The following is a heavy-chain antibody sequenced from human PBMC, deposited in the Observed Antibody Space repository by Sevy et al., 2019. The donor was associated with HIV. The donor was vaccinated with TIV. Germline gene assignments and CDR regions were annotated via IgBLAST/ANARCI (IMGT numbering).Heavy chain of an antibody. Sequence: GGSLRLSCAASGFTFSSYSMNWVRQAPGKGLEWVSSISSSSSYIYYADSVKGRFTISRDNAKNSLYLQMNSLRAEDTAVYYCARGMIVVPVGYYYGMDVWGQGTTVTFSS. V-gene: IGHV3-21*01. CDR3: ARGMIVVPVGYYYGMDV. D-gene: IGHD3-22*01. J-gene: IGHJ6*02. CDR2: ISSSSSYI. CDR1: GFTFSSYS.